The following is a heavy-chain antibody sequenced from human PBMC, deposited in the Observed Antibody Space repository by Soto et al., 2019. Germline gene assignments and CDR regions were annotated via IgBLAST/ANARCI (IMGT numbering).Heavy chain of an antibody. CDR2: INHSGIT. CDR1: GGSFRCYF. Sequence: QVQLQQWGAGLLKPSETLSLTCAVYGGSFRCYFWSWIRQPPGKGPEWIGEINHSGITSYSPSLRSRVTTSVDTPKKQCSLRLRSGPAADTAIYYCARRFFSDSYFSYVDYCGRGTLVTVYS. CDR3: ARRFFSDSYFSYVDY. D-gene: IGHD3-22*01. V-gene: IGHV4-34*02. J-gene: IGHJ4*02.